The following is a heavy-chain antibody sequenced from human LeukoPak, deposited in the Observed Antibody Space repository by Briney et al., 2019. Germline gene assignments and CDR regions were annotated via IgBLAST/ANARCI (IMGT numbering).Heavy chain of an antibody. D-gene: IGHD3-22*01. J-gene: IGHJ4*02. Sequence: EASVKVSCKASGFTFTSSAMQWVRQARGQRLEWIGWIVVGSGNTNYAQKFQERVTITRDMSTSTAYMELSSLRSEDTAAYYCAADYYDSSGYFDYWGQGTLVTVSS. CDR1: GFTFTSSA. CDR2: IVVGSGNT. V-gene: IGHV1-58*02. CDR3: AADYYDSSGYFDY.